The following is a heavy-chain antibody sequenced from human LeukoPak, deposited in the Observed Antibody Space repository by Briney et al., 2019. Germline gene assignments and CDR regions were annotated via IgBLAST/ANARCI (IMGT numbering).Heavy chain of an antibody. CDR2: ISGSGGST. V-gene: IGHV3-23*01. D-gene: IGHD3-9*01. J-gene: IGHJ5*02. CDR1: GFTFTSYA. Sequence: GSLRLSCAASGFTFTSYAMNWVRQAPGKGLEWVSAISGSGGSTYYADSVKGRFTISRDNSKNTYLQMNSLRAEDTAVYYCARGSRDYDILTGYYNNWFDPWGQGTLVTVSS. CDR3: ARGSRDYDILTGYYNNWFDP.